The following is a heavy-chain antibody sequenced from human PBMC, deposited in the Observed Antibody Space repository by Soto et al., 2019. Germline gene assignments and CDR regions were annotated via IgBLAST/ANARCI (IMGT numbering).Heavy chain of an antibody. D-gene: IGHD3-3*02. CDR3: ARDQTIRVSLDY. Sequence: QVQLVESGGGVVQPGRSLRLSCAASGFTFSSYGMHWVRQAPGKGLEWVAVIWYDGSNKYYADSVKGRFTISRDNSKNTLYLQMNSLRAEDTAVYYCARDQTIRVSLDYWGQGTLVTVSS. J-gene: IGHJ4*02. CDR2: IWYDGSNK. CDR1: GFTFSSYG. V-gene: IGHV3-33*01.